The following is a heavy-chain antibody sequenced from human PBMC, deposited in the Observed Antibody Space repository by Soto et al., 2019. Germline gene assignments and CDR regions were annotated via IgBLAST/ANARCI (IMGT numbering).Heavy chain of an antibody. J-gene: IGHJ5*02. D-gene: IGHD3-22*01. CDR2: IIPIFGTA. CDR1: GGTFSSYA. Sequence: QVQLVQSGAEVKKPGSSVKVSCKASGGTFSSYAISWVRQAPGQGLEWMGGIIPIFGTANYAQKFQGRVTITAEKSTSTAYMELSSLRSDDTAVYYCACVDYYDSRGYHWFDPWGQGTLVTVSS. CDR3: ACVDYYDSRGYHWFDP. V-gene: IGHV1-69*06.